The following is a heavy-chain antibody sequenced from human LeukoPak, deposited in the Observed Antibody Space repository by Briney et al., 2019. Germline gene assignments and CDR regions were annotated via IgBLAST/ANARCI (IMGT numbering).Heavy chain of an antibody. CDR3: TRMTTGHDY. CDR2: INHSGYT. J-gene: IGHJ4*02. Sequence: SETLSLTCAVSGVSFNDYYWSWVRQTPGRGLEWIGEINHSGYTNDSPSLKSRVTLSIDTSRKQFSLNLRSVTVADSGIYYCTRMTTGHDYWGQGTLVTVSS. V-gene: IGHV4-34*01. CDR1: GVSFNDYY. D-gene: IGHD4-17*01.